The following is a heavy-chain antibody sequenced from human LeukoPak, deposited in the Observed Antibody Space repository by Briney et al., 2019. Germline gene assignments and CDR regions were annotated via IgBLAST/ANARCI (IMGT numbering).Heavy chain of an antibody. CDR1: GFTFSSYA. CDR2: ISGSGGST. V-gene: IGHV3-23*01. D-gene: IGHD1-26*01. Sequence: PGGSLRLSCAASGFTFSSYAMSWVRQAPGKGLEWVSVISGSGGSTNYADSVNGRFTISRDNSKNMLHLQMNSLRAEDTAVYYCAKKGLVGGTDIRAFDYWGQGTLVTVSS. J-gene: IGHJ4*02. CDR3: AKKGLVGGTDIRAFDY.